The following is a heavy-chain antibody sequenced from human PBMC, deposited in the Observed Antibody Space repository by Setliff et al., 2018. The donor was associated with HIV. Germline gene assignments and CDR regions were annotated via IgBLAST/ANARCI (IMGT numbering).Heavy chain of an antibody. CDR1: GYTFTGYY. CDR2: INPNSGGT. V-gene: IGHV1-2*02. J-gene: IGHJ3*02. Sequence: ASVKVSCKASGYTFTGYYMHWVRQAPGQGLEWMGWINPNSGGTNYAQKFQGRVTMTRDTSISTAYMEVSSLRSDDTAVYFCARVPYRSAWFSGGHDAFDIWGQGTMVTVSS. D-gene: IGHD6-19*01. CDR3: ARVPYRSAWFSGGHDAFDI.